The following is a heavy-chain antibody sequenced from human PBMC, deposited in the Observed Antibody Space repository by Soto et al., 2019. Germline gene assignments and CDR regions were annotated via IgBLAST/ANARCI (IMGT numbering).Heavy chain of an antibody. CDR1: GGTFSSYA. CDR3: ARSDRRIFTCYLDTYYFDY. J-gene: IGHJ4*02. D-gene: IGHD3-9*01. Sequence: QVQLVQSGAEVKKPGSSVKVSCKASGGTFSSYAISWVRQAPGQGLEWMGGIIPIFGTANYAQKFQGRVTITTDESTSTAYMELSSLRSEDTAVYYCARSDRRIFTCYLDTYYFDYWGEGTMVTVS. V-gene: IGHV1-69*01. CDR2: IIPIFGTA.